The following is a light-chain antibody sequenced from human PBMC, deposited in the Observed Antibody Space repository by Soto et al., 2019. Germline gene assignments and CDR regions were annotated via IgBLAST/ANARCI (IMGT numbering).Light chain of an antibody. J-gene: IGLJ2*01. CDR2: DVT. CDR1: SSDIGGYKY. CDR3: SSYTSSNTVT. Sequence: QSALTQPASVSGSPGQSITISCTGTSSDIGGYKYVSWYQQHPGEAPKLMIYDVTNRPSGVSNRFSGFKSGNTASLTISGLQTEDEADYYCSSYTSSNTVTFGGGTKLTVL. V-gene: IGLV2-14*03.